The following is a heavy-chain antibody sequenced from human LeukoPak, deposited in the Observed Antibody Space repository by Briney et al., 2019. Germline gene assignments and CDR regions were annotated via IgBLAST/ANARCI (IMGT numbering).Heavy chain of an antibody. Sequence: GGSLRLSCAASGFSFSDAWMRWVRQIPGKGLEWVGRIESKTDGGTTDYAAPVKGRFTISRDDSTNTLYLQMNSLTSEDTAVYYCSTYGSGRKFDYWGQGILVTVSS. CDR1: GFSFSDAW. V-gene: IGHV3-15*04. CDR3: STYGSGRKFDY. D-gene: IGHD3-10*01. CDR2: IESKTDGGTT. J-gene: IGHJ4*02.